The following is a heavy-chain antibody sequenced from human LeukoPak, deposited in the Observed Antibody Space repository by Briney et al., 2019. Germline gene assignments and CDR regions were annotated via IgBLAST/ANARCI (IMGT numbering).Heavy chain of an antibody. CDR1: GGSISSSSYY. Sequence: SETLSLTCTVSGGSISSSSYYWGWIRQPPGKGLEWIGSIYYSGSTYYNPSLKSRVTISVDTSKNQFSLKLSSVTAADTAVYYCAREYSSSSGHYYYYYYMDVWGKGTTVTVSS. V-gene: IGHV4-39*01. CDR2: IYYSGST. D-gene: IGHD6-6*01. CDR3: AREYSSSSGHYYYYYYMDV. J-gene: IGHJ6*03.